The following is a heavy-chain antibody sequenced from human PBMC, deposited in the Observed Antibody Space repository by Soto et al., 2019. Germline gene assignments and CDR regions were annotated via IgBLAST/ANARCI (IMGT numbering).Heavy chain of an antibody. CDR3: SVAQNGY. Sequence: QVHLVESGGGVVQPGGSLRLSCAASGFTFSNFAAHWVRQSPGKGLEWVAFMSFDGKNEDYADSLRGRFTISRDNSKNTLYLQMNRLSTEDTAMYYCSVAQNGYWGQGTLVTVS. V-gene: IGHV3-30*03. CDR1: GFTFSNFA. CDR2: MSFDGKNE. D-gene: IGHD6-19*01. J-gene: IGHJ4*02.